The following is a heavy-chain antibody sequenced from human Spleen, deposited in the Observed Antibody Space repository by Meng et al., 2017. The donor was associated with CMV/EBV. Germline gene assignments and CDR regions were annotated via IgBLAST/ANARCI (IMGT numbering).Heavy chain of an antibody. Sequence: QVHRVQPGAEVKKPGAEVKVSCKASGYRFSDHGIIWVRQAPGQGLEWMGWISSHNGKTNFAQNLQGRVTITTDASTSTVYMELRSLRSDDTALYYCARGTTRVPYYFDYWGQGTLVTVSS. V-gene: IGHV1-18*01. J-gene: IGHJ4*02. CDR3: ARGTTRVPYYFDY. CDR2: ISSHNGKT. CDR1: GYRFSDHG. D-gene: IGHD1-7*01.